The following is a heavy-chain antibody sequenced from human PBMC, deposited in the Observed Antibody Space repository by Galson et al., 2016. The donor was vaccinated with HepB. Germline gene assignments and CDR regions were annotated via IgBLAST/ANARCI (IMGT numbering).Heavy chain of an antibody. J-gene: IGHJ6*02. CDR3: ARDRGTRIFGVNRYGMDV. V-gene: IGHV3-30*04. Sequence: SLRLSCAASGFTFSTYAMHWVRQAPGKGLEWVAVMSYDGSKNFYAESVKGRFTISRDNSKNTLYLQMNSRRGDDAAVYYCARDRGTRIFGVNRYGMDVWGQGTMVSVSS. CDR1: GFTFSTYA. D-gene: IGHD3-3*01. CDR2: MSYDGSKN.